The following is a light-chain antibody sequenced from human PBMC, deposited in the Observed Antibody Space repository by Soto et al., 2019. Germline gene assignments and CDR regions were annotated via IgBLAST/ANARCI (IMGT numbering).Light chain of an antibody. CDR2: DDG. J-gene: IGLJ1*01. Sequence: SYELTQPPSVSVAPGQTARITCGGNNVGSKSVHWHQQRPGQAPIVVVYDDGDRRSGSPERFSGSTSGNTATLTISRVEAGDEADYYCQVWDTASDLAVFGTGTKVTVL. CDR1: NVGSKS. CDR3: QVWDTASDLAV. V-gene: IGLV3-21*02.